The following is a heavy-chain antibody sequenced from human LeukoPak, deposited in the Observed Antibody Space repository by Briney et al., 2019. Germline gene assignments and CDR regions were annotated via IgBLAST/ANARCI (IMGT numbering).Heavy chain of an antibody. CDR3: ARDLGYCSSTSCYLFDY. D-gene: IGHD2-2*01. CDR1: GYTFTGYY. J-gene: IGHJ4*02. CDR2: INPNSGGI. Sequence: ASVTVSCKASGYTFTGYYMHWVRQAPGQGLEWMGWINPNSGGINYAQKFQGRVTMTRDTSISTAYMELSRLRSDDTAVYYCARDLGYCSSTSCYLFDYWGQGTLVTVSS. V-gene: IGHV1-2*02.